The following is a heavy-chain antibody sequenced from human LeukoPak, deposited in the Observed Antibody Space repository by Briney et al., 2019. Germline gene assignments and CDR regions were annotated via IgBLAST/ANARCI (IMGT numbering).Heavy chain of an antibody. CDR2: IYSGGST. D-gene: IGHD5-18*01. V-gene: IGHV3-66*01. CDR3: AKIPLRYVDTAMAFEGY. J-gene: IGHJ4*02. Sequence: TGGSLRLSCAASGFIFSSYWMHWVRQAPGKGLEWVSIIYSGGSTYYADSVKGRFTISRDNSKNTLYLQMNSLRAEDTAVYYCAKIPLRYVDTAMAFEGYWGQGTLVTVSS. CDR1: GFIFSSYW.